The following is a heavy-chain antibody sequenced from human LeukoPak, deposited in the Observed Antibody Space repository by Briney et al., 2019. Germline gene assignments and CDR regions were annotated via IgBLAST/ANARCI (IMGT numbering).Heavy chain of an antibody. CDR2: IYYSRST. J-gene: IGHJ4*02. D-gene: IGHD5-12*01. V-gene: IGHV4-59*01. CDR1: GGSISSYY. CDR3: ARGGGYSGYDFGY. Sequence: PSETLSLTCTVSGGSISSYYWSWIRQPPGKGLEWIGYIYYSRSTNYNPSLKSRVTISVDTSKNQFSLNLSSVTAADTAVYYCARGGGYSGYDFGYWGQGTLVTVSS.